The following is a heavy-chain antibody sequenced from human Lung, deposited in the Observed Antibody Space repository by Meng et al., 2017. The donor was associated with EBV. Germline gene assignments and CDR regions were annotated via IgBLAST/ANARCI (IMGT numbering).Heavy chain of an antibody. CDR1: GGSIRSSSSY. D-gene: IGHD2-2*01. CDR3: ARHSYHSCFDP. J-gene: IGHJ5*02. CDR2: TYYSGSS. Sequence: LQLQESRPGLVKPSETLCLPRTDSGGSIRSSSSYWGWVRHPPGKGLEWIGSTYYSGSSYYNPSLKSRVTISADTSKNQFSLKLSSVTAPDTAVYYCARHSYHSCFDPWGQGTLVTVSS. V-gene: IGHV4-39*01.